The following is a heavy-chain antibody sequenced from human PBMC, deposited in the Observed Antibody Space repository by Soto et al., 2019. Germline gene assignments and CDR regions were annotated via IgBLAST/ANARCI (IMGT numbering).Heavy chain of an antibody. Sequence: EVQLLESGGGLVQPGGSLRLSCAASGFTFSTYAMSWVRQAPGKGLEWVSAISDSGGRTNYADSVKGWFTFSRDNTKNTVYLQLNSLRAEDTAVDYCAKGYSRGWYPGGVWCQGTLVSVSS. V-gene: IGHV3-23*01. D-gene: IGHD6-19*01. CDR2: ISDSGGRT. CDR1: GFTFSTYA. J-gene: IGHJ4*02. CDR3: AKGYSRGWYPGGV.